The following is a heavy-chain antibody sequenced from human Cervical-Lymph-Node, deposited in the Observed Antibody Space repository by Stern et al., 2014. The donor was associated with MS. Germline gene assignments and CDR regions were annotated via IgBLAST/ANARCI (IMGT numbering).Heavy chain of an antibody. Sequence: EVQLVESGGGLVQPGGSLRLSCVASGFSFGTSWMSWVRQPPGRGLEWVANIRQDGYDKFYVDSVKGRFTISRDNSKNTLYLQMNSLRVEDTAVYYCAREGGNTAEYFQHWGQGTLVTVSS. CDR1: GFSFGTSW. D-gene: IGHD4-23*01. CDR2: IRQDGYDK. J-gene: IGHJ1*01. V-gene: IGHV3-7*01. CDR3: AREGGNTAEYFQH.